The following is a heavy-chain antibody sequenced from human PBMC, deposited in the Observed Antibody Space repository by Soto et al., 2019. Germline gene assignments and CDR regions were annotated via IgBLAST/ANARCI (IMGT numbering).Heavy chain of an antibody. D-gene: IGHD3-10*01. V-gene: IGHV4-39*01. CDR3: SRRYSFGSGKYGVDV. Sequence: SDTLYLTCTVCGGSINSSKKYGACMRQRPGKGLEWIGTISYSGSTYYNPSLNGRVIISVDTSKNQFSLKLSSLTAADTAVYYCSRRYSFGSGKYGVDVWGQGTMVTVSS. J-gene: IGHJ6*02. CDR2: ISYSGST. CDR1: GGSINSSKKY.